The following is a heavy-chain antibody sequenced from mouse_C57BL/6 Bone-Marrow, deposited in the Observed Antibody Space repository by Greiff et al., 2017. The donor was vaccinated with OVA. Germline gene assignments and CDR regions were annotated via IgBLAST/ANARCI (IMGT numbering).Heavy chain of an antibody. Sequence: QVQLQQPGAELVKPGASVKMSCKASGYTFTSYWITWVKQRPGQGLEWIGDIYPGSGSTNYNEKFKSKATLTVDTSSSTAYTQLSSLTSEDSAVYYCARPSDSSGAVDYWGQGTSVTVSS. V-gene: IGHV1-55*01. CDR3: ARPSDSSGAVDY. CDR2: IYPGSGST. CDR1: GYTFTSYW. J-gene: IGHJ4*01. D-gene: IGHD3-2*02.